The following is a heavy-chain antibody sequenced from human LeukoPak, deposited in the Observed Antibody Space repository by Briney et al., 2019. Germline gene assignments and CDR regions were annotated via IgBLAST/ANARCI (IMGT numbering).Heavy chain of an antibody. V-gene: IGHV3-48*04. J-gene: IGHJ4*02. CDR3: ARNHGDY. CDR2: ISGTDSSI. Sequence: GGSLRLSCAASGFTFSSYWMSWVRQAPGKGLEWVSYISGTDSSIDYADSVKGRFTISRDNAKNSLYLQMNSLRVEDTAVYYCARNHGDYWGQGTLVTVSS. D-gene: IGHD1-14*01. CDR1: GFTFSSYW.